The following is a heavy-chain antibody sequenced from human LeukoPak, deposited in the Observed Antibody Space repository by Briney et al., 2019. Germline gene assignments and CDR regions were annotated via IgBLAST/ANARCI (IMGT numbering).Heavy chain of an antibody. CDR1: GFTFSSFA. J-gene: IGHJ4*02. CDR2: INTKGNRP. CDR3: ARDPGRAGTTEWYYFDS. V-gene: IGHV3-64*01. Sequence: GGSLRLSCAASGFTFSSFAMHWVRQAPGKGLEYVSSINTKGNRPFYANSVKGRFTVSRDNSKNTVYLQMGSLRAEDMAVYYCARDPGRAGTTEWYYFDSWGQGTLVTVCS. D-gene: IGHD3-3*01.